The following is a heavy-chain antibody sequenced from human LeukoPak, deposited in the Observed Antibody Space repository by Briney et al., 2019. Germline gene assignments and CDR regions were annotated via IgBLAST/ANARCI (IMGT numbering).Heavy chain of an antibody. CDR3: ARTAYCGGDCYYPYYFDY. CDR1: GFTFSSYA. CDR2: ISSSSSYI. J-gene: IGHJ4*02. D-gene: IGHD2-21*02. Sequence: GGSLRLSCAASGFTFSSYAMSWVRQAPGKGLEWVSSISSSSSYIYYADSVKGRFTISRDNAKNSLYLQMNSLRAEDTAVYYCARTAYCGGDCYYPYYFDYWGQGTLVTVSS. V-gene: IGHV3-21*01.